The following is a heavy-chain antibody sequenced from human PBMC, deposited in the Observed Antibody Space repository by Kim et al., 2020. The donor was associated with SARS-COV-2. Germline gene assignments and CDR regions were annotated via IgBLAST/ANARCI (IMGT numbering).Heavy chain of an antibody. J-gene: IGHJ4*02. V-gene: IGHV3-21*06. CDR3: ARGTGDSSKWRDDY. Sequence: YKDSVEGRFTISRDDAANTVYLQMKSLTAEDTAMYFCARGTGDSSKWRDDYWGQGTLVTVSS. D-gene: IGHD6-13*01.